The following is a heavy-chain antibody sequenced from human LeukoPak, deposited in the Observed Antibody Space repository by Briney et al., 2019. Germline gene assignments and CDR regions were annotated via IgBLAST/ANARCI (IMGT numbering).Heavy chain of an antibody. D-gene: IGHD2-15*01. CDR3: AAGYCAGGSCSSPIYY. CDR1: GFTFSNYW. Sequence: GGSLRLSCAASGFTFSNYWMSWVRQAPGKGLEWVANINQDGSEKYDVDSVKGRFTISRDNAKNSLFLQMNSLRVEDTAVYYCAAGYCAGGSCSSPIYYWGQGTLVTVSS. V-gene: IGHV3-7*01. CDR2: INQDGSEK. J-gene: IGHJ4*02.